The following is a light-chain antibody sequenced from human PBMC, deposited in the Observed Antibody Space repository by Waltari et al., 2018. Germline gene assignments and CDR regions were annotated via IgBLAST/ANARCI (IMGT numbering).Light chain of an antibody. CDR1: SLRRYY. J-gene: IGLJ3*02. CDR2: GHD. Sequence: SSELTQYPAVSVALGQTVRITCQGDSLRRYYASWYQQRPGQAPFLVLYGHDHRPSGIPDRFSGSTSVNTASLTITRAQAEDAGVYYCLSRDSSSTRVFGGGTTLTV. V-gene: IGLV3-19*01. CDR3: LSRDSSSTRV.